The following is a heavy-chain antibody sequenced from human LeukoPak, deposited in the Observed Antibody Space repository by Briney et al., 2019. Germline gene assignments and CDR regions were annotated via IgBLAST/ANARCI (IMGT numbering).Heavy chain of an antibody. V-gene: IGHV3-7*01. CDR1: GFTFSSYS. D-gene: IGHD6-13*01. CDR2: IKQDGSGK. J-gene: IGHJ4*02. CDR3: ARSRYASSGGGPAEIDF. Sequence: GGSLRLSCAASGFTFSSYSMNWVRQAPGKGLEWVANIKQDGSGKYYVDSMKGRFTISRDNAKNSLYLQMDTLRVEDTAVYYCARSRYASSGGGPAEIDFWGQGALVTVSS.